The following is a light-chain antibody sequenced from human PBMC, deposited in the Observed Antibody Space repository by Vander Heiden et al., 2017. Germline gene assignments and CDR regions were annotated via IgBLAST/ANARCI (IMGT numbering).Light chain of an antibody. CDR1: QSISDN. V-gene: IGKV3-15*01. CDR2: RAS. J-gene: IGKJ1*01. CDR3: QQYDNWPRT. Sequence: EIVMTQSPATLSVSPGERATLSCSASQSISDNLAWYQQKPGQAPRLLIYRASTRATGIPARFSGSGSGTEFTLTISSLQSEDFAVYYCQQYDNWPRTFGHGTQVEIK.